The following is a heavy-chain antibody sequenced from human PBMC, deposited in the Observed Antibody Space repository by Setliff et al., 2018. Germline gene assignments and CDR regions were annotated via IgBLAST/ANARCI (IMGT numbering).Heavy chain of an antibody. J-gene: IGHJ4*02. CDR1: GFTFSDYY. CDR3: ATKAVAGT. D-gene: IGHD6-19*01. CDR2: ISSSGSLI. Sequence: GGSLRLSCATSGFTFSDYYMSWIRQTPGKGLEWVAYISSSGSLIYYPDSVKGRFTISRDNAKKSVDLQMNSLRAEDTAVYDCATKAVAGTGGQGTLVTVSS. V-gene: IGHV3-11*01.